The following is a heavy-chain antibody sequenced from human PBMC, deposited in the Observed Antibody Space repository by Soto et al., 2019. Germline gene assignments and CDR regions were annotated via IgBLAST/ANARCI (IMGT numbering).Heavy chain of an antibody. CDR3: ASVTRTCISTSCYRYYYGMDV. V-gene: IGHV4-61*01. J-gene: IGHJ6*02. CDR1: GGSVSSGSYY. CDR2: IYYSGST. D-gene: IGHD2-2*02. Sequence: PSETLSLTCTFSGGSVSSGSYYLSWIRQPPGKGLEWIGYIYYSGSTNYNPSLKSRVTISVDTSKNQFSLKLSSVTAADTAVYYCASVTRTCISTSCYRYYYGMDVWGQGTTVTVSS.